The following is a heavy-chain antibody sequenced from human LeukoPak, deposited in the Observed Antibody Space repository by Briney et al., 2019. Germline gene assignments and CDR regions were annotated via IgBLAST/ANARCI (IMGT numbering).Heavy chain of an antibody. J-gene: IGHJ4*02. CDR3: ARGKVVAGTPGQNSWDH. CDR2: IYTSGST. D-gene: IGHD6-19*01. CDR1: GGSISSYY. Sequence: SETLSLTCTVSGGSISSYYWSWIRQPAGKGLEWIGRIYTSGSTNYNPSLKSRVTMSVDTSKNQFSLKLSSVTAADTAVYYCARGKVVAGTPGQNSWDHWGQGTLVTVSS. V-gene: IGHV4-4*07.